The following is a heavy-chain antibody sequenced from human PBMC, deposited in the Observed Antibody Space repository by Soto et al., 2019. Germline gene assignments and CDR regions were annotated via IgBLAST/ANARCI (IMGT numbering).Heavy chain of an antibody. CDR3: AREGGITMVRGDYYYGMDV. CDR2: IIPILGIA. CDR1: GGTFSSYT. V-gene: IGHV1-69*08. Sequence: QVQLVQSGAEVKKPGSSVKVSCKASGGTFSSYTISWVRQAPGQGLEWMGRIIPILGIANYAQKFQGRVTITAVKSTSTAYMELSSLRSEDTAVYYCAREGGITMVRGDYYYGMDVWGQGTTVTVSS. J-gene: IGHJ6*02. D-gene: IGHD3-10*01.